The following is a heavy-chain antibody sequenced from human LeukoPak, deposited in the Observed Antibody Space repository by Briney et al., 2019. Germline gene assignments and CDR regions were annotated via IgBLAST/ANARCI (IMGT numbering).Heavy chain of an antibody. CDR1: GYTFTSYG. J-gene: IGHJ4*02. D-gene: IGHD5-18*01. CDR3: AREAPNSYGFYYFDY. V-gene: IGHV1-18*01. Sequence: ASVKVSCKASGYTFTSYGISWVRQAPGQGLEWMGWINAGNGNTKYSQKFQGRVTITADESTSTAYMELSSLRSEDTAVYYCAREAPNSYGFYYFDYWGQGTLVTVSS. CDR2: INAGNGNT.